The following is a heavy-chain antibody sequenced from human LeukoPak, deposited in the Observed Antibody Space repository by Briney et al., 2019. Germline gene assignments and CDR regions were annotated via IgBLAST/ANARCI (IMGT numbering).Heavy chain of an antibody. CDR3: AKDMGYSYGPFNYFDY. Sequence: RGSLRLSCAASGFTFADYAMHWVRQAPGKGLEWVSLVSGDGGSTYYPDSVKGRFTISRDNSKNSLYLQINTLRTEDTALYYCAKDMGYSYGPFNYFDYWGQGTLVTVSS. D-gene: IGHD5-18*01. V-gene: IGHV3-43*02. J-gene: IGHJ4*02. CDR2: VSGDGGST. CDR1: GFTFADYA.